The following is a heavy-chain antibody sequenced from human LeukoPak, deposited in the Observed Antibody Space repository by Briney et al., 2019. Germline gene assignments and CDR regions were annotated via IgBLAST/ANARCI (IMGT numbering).Heavy chain of an antibody. CDR2: INAGNGNT. V-gene: IGHV1-3*01. J-gene: IGHJ6*02. D-gene: IGHD1-26*01. Sequence: GASVKVSCKASGYTSTSYSMHWVRQAPGQRLEWMGWINAGNGNTKFSQKFQGRVTITRDTSASTAYMELSSLRSEDTAVYYCARFLGGSYGMDVWGQGTTVTVSS. CDR1: GYTSTSYS. CDR3: ARFLGGSYGMDV.